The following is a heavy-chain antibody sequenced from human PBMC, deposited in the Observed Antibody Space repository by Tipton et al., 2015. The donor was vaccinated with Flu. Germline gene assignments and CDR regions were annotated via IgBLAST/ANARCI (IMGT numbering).Heavy chain of an antibody. CDR1: GGSISSFY. V-gene: IGHV4-4*07. CDR3: ARDLWNDRRAYYYYGVDV. CDR2: MYSSGTT. J-gene: IGHJ6*02. Sequence: LRLSCTVSGGSISSFYWSWIRQPAGKGLEWIGRMYSSGTTKYNPSLKSRVTMSVDTTKNQFSLKLSSVTAADTAVYYCARDLWNDRRAYYYYGVDVWGRGTTVTVSS. D-gene: IGHD1-1*01.